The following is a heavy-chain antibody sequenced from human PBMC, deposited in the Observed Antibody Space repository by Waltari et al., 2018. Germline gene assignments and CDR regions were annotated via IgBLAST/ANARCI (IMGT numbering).Heavy chain of an antibody. J-gene: IGHJ4*02. V-gene: IGHV4-61*09. Sequence: QVQLQESGPGLVKPSQTLSLTCTVSGGSISSGSYYWSCIRQPAGKGLEWIGYIYTSGSTNYNPSLKSRVTISVDTSKNQFSLKLSSVTAADTAVYYCARVDSYYDILTGYSIRGFDYWGQGTLVTVSS. CDR1: GGSISSGSYY. CDR2: IYTSGST. CDR3: ARVDSYYDILTGYSIRGFDY. D-gene: IGHD3-9*01.